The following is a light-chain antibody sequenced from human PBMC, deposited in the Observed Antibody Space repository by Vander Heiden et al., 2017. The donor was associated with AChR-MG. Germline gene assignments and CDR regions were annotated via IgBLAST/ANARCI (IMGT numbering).Light chain of an antibody. CDR2: GAS. Sequence: EIVMTQSPATLSVSPGERATLSCRASQSVSSNLAWYQQKPGQAPSLLIYGASTRATGIPARFSGNGSGTEFTLTISSLQSEDFAIYYCQQYNNWPPLTFGGGTRVEIK. CDR1: QSVSSN. CDR3: QQYNNWPPLT. V-gene: IGKV3-15*01. J-gene: IGKJ4*01.